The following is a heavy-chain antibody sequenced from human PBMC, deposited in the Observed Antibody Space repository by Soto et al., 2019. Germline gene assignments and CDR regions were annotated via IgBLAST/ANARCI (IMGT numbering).Heavy chain of an antibody. D-gene: IGHD6-13*01. V-gene: IGHV1-3*01. CDR3: ARDQYSSSWYGYFQH. CDR1: GYTFTSYA. CDR2: INAGNGNT. Sequence: QVQLVQSGAEVKKPGASVKVSCKASGYTFTSYAMHWVRQAPGQRLEWMGWINAGNGNTKYSQKFQGRVTITRDTSASTAYMELSSLRSEGTAVYYCARDQYSSSWYGYFQHWGQGTLVTVSS. J-gene: IGHJ1*01.